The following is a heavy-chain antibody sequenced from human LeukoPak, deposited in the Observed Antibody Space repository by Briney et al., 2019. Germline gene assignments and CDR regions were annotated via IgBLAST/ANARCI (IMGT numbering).Heavy chain of an antibody. D-gene: IGHD3-22*01. CDR3: ARDGASYYDIGGTWFDP. CDR1: GGSISSGGYY. J-gene: IGHJ5*02. CDR2: IYYSGST. V-gene: IGHV4-31*03. Sequence: PSQTLSLTCTVSGGSISSGGYYWSWIRQHPGKGLEWIGYIYYSGSTYYNPSLKSRVTISVDTSKNQFSLKLSSVTAADTAVYYCARDGASYYDIGGTWFDPWGQGTLVTVSS.